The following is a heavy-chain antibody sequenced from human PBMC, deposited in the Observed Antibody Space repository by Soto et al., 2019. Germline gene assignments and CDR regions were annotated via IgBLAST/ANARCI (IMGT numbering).Heavy chain of an antibody. J-gene: IGHJ5*02. Sequence: SETLSLTCTVSGGSISSYYWSWIRQPPGKGLEWIGYIYYSGSTNYNPSLKSRVTISVDTSKNQFSLKLSSVTAADTAVYYCARDAYYDILTGYYGRWFDPWGQGTLVTVSS. CDR3: ARDAYYDILTGYYGRWFDP. CDR1: GGSISSYY. V-gene: IGHV4-59*01. D-gene: IGHD3-9*01. CDR2: IYYSGST.